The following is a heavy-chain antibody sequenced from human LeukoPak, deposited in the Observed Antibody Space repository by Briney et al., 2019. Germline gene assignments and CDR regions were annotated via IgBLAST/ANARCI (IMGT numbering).Heavy chain of an antibody. V-gene: IGHV3-7*04. CDR1: GFTFSSYW. CDR3: ARLRAGDYFDY. D-gene: IGHD6-19*01. Sequence: GGSLRLSCAASGFTFSSYWMSWVRQAPGKGLEWVANIKEDGSEKYYVDSVKGRLTISRDTAKNSPYLQMNSLRAEDTAVYYCARLRAGDYFDYWGQGTLVTVSS. J-gene: IGHJ4*02. CDR2: IKEDGSEK.